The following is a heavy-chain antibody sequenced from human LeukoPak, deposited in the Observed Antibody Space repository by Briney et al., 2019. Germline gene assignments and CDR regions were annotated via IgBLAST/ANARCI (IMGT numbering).Heavy chain of an antibody. D-gene: IGHD5-12*01. CDR1: GITFSNSA. V-gene: IGHV3-48*01. Sequence: GGSLRLSCVPSGITFSNSALNWVRQAPGRGLEWVSYISSSGNAIHYADSVKGRFTISRDNARNSVYLHMDSLRVEDTAVYYCARAPLEIVAIDYWGQGTLVPVSS. J-gene: IGHJ4*02. CDR2: ISSSGNAI. CDR3: ARAPLEIVAIDY.